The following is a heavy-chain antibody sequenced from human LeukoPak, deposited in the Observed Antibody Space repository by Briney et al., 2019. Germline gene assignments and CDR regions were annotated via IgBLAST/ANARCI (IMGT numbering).Heavy chain of an antibody. J-gene: IGHJ5*02. D-gene: IGHD6-13*01. CDR3: ARSGYQCNCFDP. Sequence: SETLSLTCTVSGGSISSSSYYWGWIRQPPGKGLEWIGEIIHSGSTNSNPSLKSRVTISVDTSKNQFSLKQSSVTAADTAVYYCARSGYQCNCFDPWGQGTLVTVSS. CDR2: IIHSGST. CDR1: GGSISSSSYY. V-gene: IGHV4-39*07.